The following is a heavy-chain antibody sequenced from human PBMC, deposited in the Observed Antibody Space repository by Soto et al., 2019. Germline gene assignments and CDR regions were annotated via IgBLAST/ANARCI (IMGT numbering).Heavy chain of an antibody. V-gene: IGHV3-33*01. Sequence: QVQVVESGGGVVQPGRSLRLSCAASGFTFSRHGMHWVRQAPGKGLEWVAFIWYAGSNKKYADSVKGRFTVSRDDVKNTVYLQMKSRRVEDTAIYYCARELEFVDIVGTIVQHYSFSGMDVWGQGTTVTVSS. CDR1: GFTFSRHG. D-gene: IGHD1-26*01. J-gene: IGHJ6*02. CDR2: IWYAGSNK. CDR3: ARELEFVDIVGTIVQHYSFSGMDV.